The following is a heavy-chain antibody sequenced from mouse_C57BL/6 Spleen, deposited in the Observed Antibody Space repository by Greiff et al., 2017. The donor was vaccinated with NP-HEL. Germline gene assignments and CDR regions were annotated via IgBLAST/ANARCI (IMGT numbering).Heavy chain of an antibody. V-gene: IGHV1-18*01. D-gene: IGHD4-1*01. Sequence: EVQLVESGPELVKPGASVKIPCKASGYTFTDYNMDWVKQSHGKSLEWIGDINPNNGGTIYNQKFKGKATLTVDKSSSTAYMELRSLTSEDTAVYYCARGLGDFDYWGQGTTLTVSS. CDR1: GYTFTDYN. CDR3: ARGLGDFDY. J-gene: IGHJ2*01. CDR2: INPNNGGT.